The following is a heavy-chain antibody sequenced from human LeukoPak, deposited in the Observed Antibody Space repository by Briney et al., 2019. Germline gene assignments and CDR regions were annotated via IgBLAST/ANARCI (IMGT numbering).Heavy chain of an antibody. V-gene: IGHV1-69*13. D-gene: IGHD2/OR15-2a*01. CDR1: GYTFTSYY. CDR3: AREIGWFDP. Sequence: GASVKVSCKASGYTFTSYYMHWVRQAPGQGLEWMGGIIPIFGTANYAQKFQGRVTITADESTSTAYMELSSLRSEDTAVYYCAREIGWFDPWGQGTLVTVSS. CDR2: IIPIFGTA. J-gene: IGHJ5*02.